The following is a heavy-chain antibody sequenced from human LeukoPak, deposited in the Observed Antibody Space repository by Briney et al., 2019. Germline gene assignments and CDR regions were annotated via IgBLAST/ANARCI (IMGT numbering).Heavy chain of an antibody. CDR1: GYTFTGYY. D-gene: IGHD3-10*01. CDR2: INPNIGGT. Sequence: SVNVSCKASGYTFTGYYMHWVRHAPGQGLEWMGWINPNIGGTNYAQKFQGRVTMTRDTSISTAYMELSRVRSDDTAVYYCARVSGYYGSGVESSWKELDYWGQGTVVTVSS. V-gene: IGHV1-2*02. J-gene: IGHJ4*02. CDR3: ARVSGYYGSGVESSWKELDY.